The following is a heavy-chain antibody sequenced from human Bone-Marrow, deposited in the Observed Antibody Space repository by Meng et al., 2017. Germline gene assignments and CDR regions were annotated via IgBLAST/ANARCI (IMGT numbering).Heavy chain of an antibody. CDR1: GYTFTGYY. CDR2: INPNSGGT. D-gene: IGHD6-13*01. V-gene: IGHV1-2*06. CDR3: ARDEDISAAGKLFGDY. J-gene: IGHJ4*02. Sequence: ASVKVSCKASGYTFTGYYMHWVRQAPGQGLEWMGRINPNSGGTNYAQKFQGRVTMTRDTSTSTVYMELSSLRSEDTAVYYCARDEDISAAGKLFGDYWGQGTLVTVSS.